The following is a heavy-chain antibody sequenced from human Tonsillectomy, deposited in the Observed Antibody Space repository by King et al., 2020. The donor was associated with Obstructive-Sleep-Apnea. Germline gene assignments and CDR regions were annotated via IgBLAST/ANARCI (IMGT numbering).Heavy chain of an antibody. CDR1: GGSFSGYY. CDR2: INHSGST. J-gene: IGHJ5*02. CDR3: ARSDIVVVVSATKSSNWFDP. Sequence: VQLQQWGAGLLKPSETLSLTCAVYGGSFSGYYWTWVRQSPDKGLEWIGEINHSGSTNYNPSLKCRVTISVDTSKNQFSLNLNSVTAADTAVYYCARSDIVVVVSATKSSNWFDPWGQGTLVTVSS. D-gene: IGHD2-15*01. V-gene: IGHV4-34*01.